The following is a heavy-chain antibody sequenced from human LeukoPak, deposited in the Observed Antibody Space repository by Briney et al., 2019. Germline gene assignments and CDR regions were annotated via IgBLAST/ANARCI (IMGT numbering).Heavy chain of an antibody. V-gene: IGHV4-34*01. CDR1: GGSFSGYY. CDR3: ARVGDAFDI. J-gene: IGHJ3*02. Sequence: SETLSLTCAVYGGSFSGYYWSWIRQPPGKGLEWIGEINHSGSTNYNPSLKSRVTMSVDTSKNQFSLKLSSVTAADTAVYYCARVGDAFDIWGQGTMVTVSS. CDR2: INHSGST.